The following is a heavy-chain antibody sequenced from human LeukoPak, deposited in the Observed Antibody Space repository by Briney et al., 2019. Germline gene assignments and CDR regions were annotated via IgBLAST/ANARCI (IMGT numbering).Heavy chain of an antibody. Sequence: GGSLRLSCAASGFTFSNYWMHWVRQVSGKGLVWVSRINSDGSSTIYADSVKGRFTTSRDNAKNTLYLQVNSLRAEDTAVYYCARGFWTGVEYWGQGALVTVSS. V-gene: IGHV3-74*01. CDR2: INSDGSST. J-gene: IGHJ4*02. CDR1: GFTFSNYW. CDR3: ARGFWTGVEY. D-gene: IGHD3/OR15-3a*01.